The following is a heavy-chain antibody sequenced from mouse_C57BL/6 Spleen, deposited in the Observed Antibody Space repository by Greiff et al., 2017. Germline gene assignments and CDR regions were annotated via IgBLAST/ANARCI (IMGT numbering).Heavy chain of an antibody. CDR1: GYAFSSYW. J-gene: IGHJ2*01. Sequence: VQLQESGAELVKPGASVKISCKASGYAFSSYWINWVKQRPGKGLEWIGQIYPGDGDTNYNGKFKGKATLTADKSSSTAYMQLSSLTSEDSAVYFCARLLGRGDYFDYWGQGTTLTVSS. CDR3: ARLLGRGDYFDY. CDR2: IYPGDGDT. D-gene: IGHD4-1*01. V-gene: IGHV1-80*01.